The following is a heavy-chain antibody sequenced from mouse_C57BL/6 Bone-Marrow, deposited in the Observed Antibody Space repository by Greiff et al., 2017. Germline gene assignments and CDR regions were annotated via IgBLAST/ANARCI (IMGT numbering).Heavy chain of an antibody. CDR2: INPGSGGT. D-gene: IGHD4-1*01. CDR3: ARSKNWDSWFAY. CDR1: GYAFTNYL. Sequence: QVQLQQSGAELVRPGTSVKVSCKASGYAFTNYLIEWVKQRPGQGLEWIGVINPGSGGTNDNEKFKGKATLTADKSSSTAYMQLSSLTSEDSAVYFCARSKNWDSWFAYWGQGTLVTVSA. J-gene: IGHJ3*01. V-gene: IGHV1-54*01.